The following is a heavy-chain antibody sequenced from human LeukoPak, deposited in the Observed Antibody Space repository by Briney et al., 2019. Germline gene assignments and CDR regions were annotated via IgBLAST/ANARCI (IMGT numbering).Heavy chain of an antibody. CDR1: GYTFMSHV. J-gene: IGHJ3*02. V-gene: IGHV1-18*01. CDR2: ISGSSSNT. Sequence: ASVTVSFKAYGYTFMSHVISWVRQAPGQGLEWMGWISGSSSNTNYAQRLQGRVTMTTDTSTTTAYMELRSLRSDDTAVYYCARATGTWGHDGFDIWGQGTMVTVSS. D-gene: IGHD3-16*01. CDR3: ARATGTWGHDGFDI.